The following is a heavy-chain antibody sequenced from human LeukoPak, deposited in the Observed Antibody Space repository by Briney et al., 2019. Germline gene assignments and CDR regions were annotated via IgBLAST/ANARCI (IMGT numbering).Heavy chain of an antibody. CDR3: AKDPLRWLQSPSNYYFDY. D-gene: IGHD5-24*01. J-gene: IGHJ4*02. V-gene: IGHV3-30*02. CDR1: GFTFSSYG. Sequence: PGGSPRLSCAASGFTFSSYGMHWVRQAPGKGLEWVAFIRDEGSNKYYADSVKGRFTISRDNSKNTLYLQMNSLRAEDTAAYYCAKDPLRWLQSPSNYYFDYWGPGTLVTVSS. CDR2: IRDEGSNK.